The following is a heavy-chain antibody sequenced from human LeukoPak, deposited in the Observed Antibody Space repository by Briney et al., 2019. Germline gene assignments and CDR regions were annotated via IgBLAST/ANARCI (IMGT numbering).Heavy chain of an antibody. CDR3: ARDPVAGLTPDAFDI. V-gene: IGHV3-21*01. D-gene: IGHD6-19*01. Sequence: GGSLRLFCAASGFTFSSYSMNWVRQATGKGLEWVSSISSSSSYIYYADSVKGRFTISRDNAKNSLYLQMNSLRAEDTAVYYCARDPVAGLTPDAFDIWGQGTMVTVSS. CDR2: ISSSSSYI. CDR1: GFTFSSYS. J-gene: IGHJ3*02.